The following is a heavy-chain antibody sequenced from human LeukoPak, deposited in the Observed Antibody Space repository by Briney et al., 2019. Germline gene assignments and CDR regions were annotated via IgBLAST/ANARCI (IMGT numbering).Heavy chain of an antibody. CDR1: GYTLTELS. V-gene: IGHV1-24*01. J-gene: IGHJ5*02. CDR2: FDPEDGET. D-gene: IGHD1-26*01. CDR3: ATGDSGSYFWFDP. Sequence: ASVKVSCKVSGYTLTELSMHWVRQAPGKGLEWMGGFDPEDGETIYEQKFQGRVTMTEDTSTDTAYIELSSLRSEDTAVYYCATGDSGSYFWFDPWGQGTLVTVSS.